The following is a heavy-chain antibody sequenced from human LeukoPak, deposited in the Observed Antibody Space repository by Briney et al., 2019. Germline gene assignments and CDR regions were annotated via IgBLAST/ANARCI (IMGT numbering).Heavy chain of an antibody. CDR3: AKGVVAATNAAYYGMDV. CDR1: GFTFSNYG. J-gene: IGHJ6*02. D-gene: IGHD2-15*01. Sequence: PGRSLRLSCAASGFTFSNYGMHWVRQAPGKGLEWGAVISYDESDKYYADSVKGRFTISRDNSKNTLYLQMNSLRPEDTAVYYCAKGVVAATNAAYYGMDVWGQGTTVTVSS. CDR2: ISYDESDK. V-gene: IGHV3-30*18.